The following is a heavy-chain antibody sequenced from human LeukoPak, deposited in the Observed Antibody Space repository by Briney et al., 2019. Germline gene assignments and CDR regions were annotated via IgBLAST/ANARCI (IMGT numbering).Heavy chain of an antibody. J-gene: IGHJ3*02. CDR1: GFTFSSYS. Sequence: GGSLRLSCAASGFTFSSYSMNWVRQAPGKGLEWVSYISSSSSTIYYADSVKGRFTISRDNAKNSLYLQMNSLRDEDTAVYYCAGTMVRGVIISQNAFDIWGQGTMVTVSS. CDR2: ISSSSSTI. D-gene: IGHD3-10*01. V-gene: IGHV3-48*02. CDR3: AGTMVRGVIISQNAFDI.